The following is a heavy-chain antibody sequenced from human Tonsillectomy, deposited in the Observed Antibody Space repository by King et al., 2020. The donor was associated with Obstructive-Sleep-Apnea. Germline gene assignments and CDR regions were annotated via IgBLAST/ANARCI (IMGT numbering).Heavy chain of an antibody. CDR1: GFTFSSYA. V-gene: IGHV3-30*04. CDR2: ISYDGSNK. Sequence: QLVQSGGGVVQPGRSLRLSCAASGFTFSSYAMHWVRQAPGKGLEWVALISYDGSNKYYADSVKGRFTISRDNSKNTLYLQMNSLRAEDTAVYYCAALGSRDGYNFDYWGQGTLVTVSS. J-gene: IGHJ4*02. D-gene: IGHD5-24*01. CDR3: AALGSRDGYNFDY.